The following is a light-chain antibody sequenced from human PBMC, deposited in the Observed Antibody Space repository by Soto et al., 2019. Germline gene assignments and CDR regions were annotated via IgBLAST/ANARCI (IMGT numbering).Light chain of an antibody. J-gene: IGKJ1*01. CDR2: KVS. Sequence: DVVMSQSPLSLPVTLGQPASISCRSSQSLVYSNGNTYLNWFQQRPGQSPRRLIYKVSERDSGVPDRFGGSGSGTDFTLKISRVEAEDVAVYYCMQGTHWPWTFGQGTKVHIK. V-gene: IGKV2-30*01. CDR3: MQGTHWPWT. CDR1: QSLVYSNGNTY.